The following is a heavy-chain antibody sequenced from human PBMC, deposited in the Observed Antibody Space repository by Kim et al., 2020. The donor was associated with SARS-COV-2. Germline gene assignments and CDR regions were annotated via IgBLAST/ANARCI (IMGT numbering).Heavy chain of an antibody. CDR2: ISGSGDTT. CDR1: GFTLSSYA. Sequence: GGSLRLSCAASGFTLSSYAMAWVRQAPGKGLEWVSTISGSGDTTYYADSVKGRFTISRDNSKSTLYLQMNSLRAEDTAVYYCAKRWVMAVAGTAAIDYWGQGTLVTVSS. V-gene: IGHV3-23*01. J-gene: IGHJ4*02. CDR3: AKRWVMAVAGTAAIDY. D-gene: IGHD6-13*01.